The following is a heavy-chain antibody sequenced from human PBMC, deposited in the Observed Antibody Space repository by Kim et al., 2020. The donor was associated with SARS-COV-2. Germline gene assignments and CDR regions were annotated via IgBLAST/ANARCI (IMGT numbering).Heavy chain of an antibody. D-gene: IGHD6-6*01. V-gene: IGHV4-31*03. Sequence: TPSLTCTVSGGSISSGGYYWSWIRQHPGKGLEWIGYIYYSGSTYYNPSLTSRVTISVDTSKNQFSLKLSSVTAADTAVYYCAREGRQLQLNWFDPWGQGTLVTVSS. CDR2: IYYSGST. CDR1: GGSISSGGYY. J-gene: IGHJ5*02. CDR3: AREGRQLQLNWFDP.